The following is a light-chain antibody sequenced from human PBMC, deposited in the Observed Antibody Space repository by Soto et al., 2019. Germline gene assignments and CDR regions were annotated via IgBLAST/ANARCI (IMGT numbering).Light chain of an antibody. CDR3: QQYNSYSPT. CDR1: QSISVW. Sequence: IQVTQSHSILSASVGGTVATTWRASQSISVWLAWYQQKAGKAPNLLIYKASRLESGVPSRFSGSGSETEFTLTISGLQPGDSATYYCQQYNSYSPTVGQGTKVAIK. J-gene: IGKJ1*01. CDR2: KAS. V-gene: IGKV1-5*03.